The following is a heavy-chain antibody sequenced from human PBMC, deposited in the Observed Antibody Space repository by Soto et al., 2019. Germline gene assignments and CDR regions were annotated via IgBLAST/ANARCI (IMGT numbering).Heavy chain of an antibody. Sequence: SETLSLTCTVSGYSISSGYYWGWIRQPPGKGLEWIGSIYHSGSTYYNPSLKSRVTISVDTSKNQFSLKLSSVTAADTAVYYCARGAIAVAARYFDLWGRGTLVTVSS. D-gene: IGHD6-19*01. CDR3: ARGAIAVAARYFDL. J-gene: IGHJ2*01. CDR1: GYSISSGYY. V-gene: IGHV4-38-2*02. CDR2: IYHSGST.